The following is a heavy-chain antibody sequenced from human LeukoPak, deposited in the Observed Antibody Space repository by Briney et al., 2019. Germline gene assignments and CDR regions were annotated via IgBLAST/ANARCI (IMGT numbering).Heavy chain of an antibody. Sequence: ASVKVSCKASGYTFTGYYMHWVRQAPGQGLEWMGWINPNSGGTNYAQKFQGRVTMTRDTPISTAYMELSRLRSDGTAVYYCARAFALGGAMVTSYWFDPWGQGTLVTVSS. V-gene: IGHV1-2*02. D-gene: IGHD5-18*01. J-gene: IGHJ5*02. CDR3: ARAFALGGAMVTSYWFDP. CDR2: INPNSGGT. CDR1: GYTFTGYY.